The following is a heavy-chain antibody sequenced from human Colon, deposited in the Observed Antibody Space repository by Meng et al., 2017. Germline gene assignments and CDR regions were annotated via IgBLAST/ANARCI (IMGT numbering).Heavy chain of an antibody. J-gene: IGHJ4*02. V-gene: IGHV4-61*01. CDR3: ARGPLDY. Sequence: VLLQESGPGLVSPSGTLSLPCTVSGGAVSSGSYYWSWIRQPPGKGLELIGYIYYTGSTNYTPSLKSRVTISVDTSKNQFSLKLSSVTAADTAVYYCARGPLDYWGQGTLVTVSS. CDR2: IYYTGST. CDR1: GGAVSSGSYY.